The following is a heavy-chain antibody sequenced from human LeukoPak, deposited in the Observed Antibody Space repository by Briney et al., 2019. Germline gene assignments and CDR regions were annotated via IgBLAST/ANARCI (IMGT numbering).Heavy chain of an antibody. J-gene: IGHJ4*02. CDR2: INPNSGGT. CDR3: APGGNYYGSGSYYALDY. D-gene: IGHD3-10*01. CDR1: GYTFTDYY. V-gene: IGHV1-2*02. Sequence: ASVKVSCKASGYTFTDYYIYWVRQAPGQGLEWMGWINPNSGGTNYAQKFQGRVTMTRDTSISTAYMELSRLRSDDTAVYYCAPGGNYYGSGSYYALDYWGQGTLGTVSS.